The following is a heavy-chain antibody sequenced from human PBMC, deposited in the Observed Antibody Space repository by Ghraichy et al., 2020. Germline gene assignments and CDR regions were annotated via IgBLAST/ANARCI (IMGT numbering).Heavy chain of an antibody. J-gene: IGHJ6*02. V-gene: IGHV1-2*02. CDR2: INPNSGGT. CDR1: GYTFTGYY. D-gene: IGHD5-24*01. Sequence: ASVKVSCKASGYTFTGYYMHWVRQAPGQGLEWKGWINPNSGGTNYAQKFQGRVTMTRDTSISTAYMELSRLRSDDTAVYYCARDGYSKESGDYYGMDVWGQGTTVTVSS. CDR3: ARDGYSKESGDYYGMDV.